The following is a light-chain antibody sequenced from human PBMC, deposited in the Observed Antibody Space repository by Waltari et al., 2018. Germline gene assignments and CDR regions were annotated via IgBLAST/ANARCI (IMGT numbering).Light chain of an antibody. Sequence: NFMLTQPHSGSESPGKTVIISCTRSSGSISSNYVQWYQQRPGSAPTTVISEYNRRPSVVPDGFSGSTDGSSNAASVTISGLKTEDEADYYCQSYDGSNRAVFGGGTKLTVL. CDR2: EYN. V-gene: IGLV6-57*03. CDR1: SGSISSNY. J-gene: IGLJ2*01. CDR3: QSYDGSNRAV.